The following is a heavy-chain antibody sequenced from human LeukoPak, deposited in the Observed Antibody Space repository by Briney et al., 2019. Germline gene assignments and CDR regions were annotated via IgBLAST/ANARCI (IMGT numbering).Heavy chain of an antibody. J-gene: IGHJ5*02. Sequence: GGSLRLSCTASGFTVSSNYLGWVRQAPGNGLEWVSIIYTGGSAYYTDSVMGRFTISRDNSKNTVYLQMNSLRAEDTAVYYCARGYGDWFDPWGQGTLVTVSS. CDR1: GFTVSSNY. CDR3: ARGYGDWFDP. D-gene: IGHD3-10*01. CDR2: IYTGGSA. V-gene: IGHV3-66*01.